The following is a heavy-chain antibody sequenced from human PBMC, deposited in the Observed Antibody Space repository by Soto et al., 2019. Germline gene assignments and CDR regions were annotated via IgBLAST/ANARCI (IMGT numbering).Heavy chain of an antibody. J-gene: IGHJ6*02. CDR2: IYGGGDT. Sequence: EEQLVETEGKLVQPGGSLRLSCVVSGFTVSSNYMSWVRQAPGGGLEWVSSIYGGGDTFYADSVKGRFTISKDSSQNTLYLQMSSLKADDSAVYYCARDRWGWEKGGYPHSNGMIVWGQGTTVTVSS. V-gene: IGHV3-53*02. CDR3: ARDRWGWEKGGYPHSNGMIV. D-gene: IGHD5-12*01. CDR1: GFTVSSNY.